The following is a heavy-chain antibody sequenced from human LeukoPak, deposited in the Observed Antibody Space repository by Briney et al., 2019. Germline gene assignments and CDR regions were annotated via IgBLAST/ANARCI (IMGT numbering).Heavy chain of an antibody. CDR1: GGSFSGYY. CDR2: INHSGST. CDR3: VTDSSGWYLY. Sequence: SETLSLTCAVYGGSFSGYYWSWIRQPPGKGLEWIGEINHSGSTNYNPSLKSRVTISVDTSKNQFSLKLSSVTAADTAVYYCVTDSSGWYLYWGQGTLATVSS. J-gene: IGHJ4*02. V-gene: IGHV4-34*01. D-gene: IGHD6-19*01.